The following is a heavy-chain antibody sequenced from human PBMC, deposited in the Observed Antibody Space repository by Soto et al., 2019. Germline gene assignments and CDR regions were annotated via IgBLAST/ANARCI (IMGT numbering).Heavy chain of an antibody. CDR3: AKDHYYDSGGYSDY. CDR2: ISYDGSNK. CDR1: GLTFSSYG. J-gene: IGHJ4*02. Sequence: SLILSCAASGLTFSSYGMNLVRQAPGKGLEWVAVISYDGSNKYYADSVKGRFTISRDNSKNTLYLQMNSLRAEDTAVYYCAKDHYYDSGGYSDYWGQGTLVTVYS. V-gene: IGHV3-30*18. D-gene: IGHD3-22*01.